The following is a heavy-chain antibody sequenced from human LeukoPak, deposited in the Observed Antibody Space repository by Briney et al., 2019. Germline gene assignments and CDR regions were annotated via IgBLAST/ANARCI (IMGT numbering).Heavy chain of an antibody. D-gene: IGHD3-3*01. J-gene: IGHJ4*02. Sequence: ASVKVSCKASGGTFSSCAISWVRQAPGQGLEWMGGIIPIFGTANYAQKFQGRVTITADESTSTAYMELSSLRSEDTAVYYCASGTAPYDFWSALGYWGQGTLVTVSS. CDR2: IIPIFGTA. CDR3: ASGTAPYDFWSALGY. V-gene: IGHV1-69*13. CDR1: GGTFSSCA.